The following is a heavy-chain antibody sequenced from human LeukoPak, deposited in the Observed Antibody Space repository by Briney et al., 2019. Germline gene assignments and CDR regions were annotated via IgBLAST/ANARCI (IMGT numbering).Heavy chain of an antibody. CDR1: GGSISSSSYY. J-gene: IGHJ4*02. CDR2: FYYSGST. D-gene: IGHD1-1*01. CDR3: ARDSTGTVFDY. V-gene: IGHV4-39*07. Sequence: SETLSLTCTVSGGSISSSSYYWGWIRQPPGKGLEWIGSFYYSGSTYYNPSLKSRVTISVDTSKNQFSLKLSSVTAADTAVYYCARDSTGTVFDYWGQGTLVTVSS.